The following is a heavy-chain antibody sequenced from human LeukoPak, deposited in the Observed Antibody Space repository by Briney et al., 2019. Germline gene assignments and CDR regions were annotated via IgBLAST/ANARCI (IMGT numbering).Heavy chain of an antibody. D-gene: IGHD4-17*01. J-gene: IGHJ5*02. CDR3: ARAPGEGWFDP. CDR2: IKQDGSEK. CDR1: GFTFSSYW. Sequence: PTGGSLRLSCAASGFTFSSYWMSWVRQAPGKGLERVASIKQDGSEKYYVDSVKGRFTISRDNAKNSLYLQMNSLRAEDTALYYCARAPGEGWFDPWGQGTLVTVSS. V-gene: IGHV3-7*01.